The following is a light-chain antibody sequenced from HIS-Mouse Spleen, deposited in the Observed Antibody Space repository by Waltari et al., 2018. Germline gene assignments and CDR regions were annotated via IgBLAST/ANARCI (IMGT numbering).Light chain of an antibody. CDR2: EGS. J-gene: IGLJ3*02. CDR1: SSDVGSYNL. CDR3: CSYAGSSTWV. Sequence: QSALTQPASVSGSPGQSITISCTGTSSDVGSYNLVSWYHQHPGKAPKLRSYEGSKRPSGVSNRFSGSKSGNTASLTISGLQAEDEADYYCCSYAGSSTWVFGGGTKLTVL. V-gene: IGLV2-23*01.